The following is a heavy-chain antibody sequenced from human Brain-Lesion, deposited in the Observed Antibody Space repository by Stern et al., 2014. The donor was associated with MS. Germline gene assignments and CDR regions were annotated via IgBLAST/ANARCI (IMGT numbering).Heavy chain of an antibody. CDR2: IYYSGKT. D-gene: IGHD2-15*01. CDR3: AGEEDIRYCSGGSCTGNWFDP. V-gene: IGHV4-39*01. J-gene: IGHJ5*02. CDR1: GGSVSSTSYA. Sequence: QVQLQESGPGLVKPSETLSLTCTVAGGSVSSTSYAWAWIRQPPGKGLEWIGTIYYSGKTYYSPSLKSRLTISRATSKTRFSLQLRSGTAADTAVYYCAGEEDIRYCSGGSCTGNWFDPWGQGTLVTVSS.